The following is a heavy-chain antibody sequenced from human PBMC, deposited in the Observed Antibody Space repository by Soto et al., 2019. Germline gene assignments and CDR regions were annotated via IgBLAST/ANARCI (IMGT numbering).Heavy chain of an antibody. CDR1: RDTFRTSA. J-gene: IGHJ6*02. CDR2: IMPMLGTT. CDR3: ARLFVGPLGKYYHYSYGMDV. Sequence: QVQLEQSGAEVKNPGSSVKVSCKAFRDTFRTSAISWVRQAPGQGLEWLGGIMPMLGTTSYAQKFNGRVTITADDSATPAYMELGGLRSDDTAVYYCARLFVGPLGKYYHYSYGMDVWGQGTAVTVSS. D-gene: IGHD3-16*01. V-gene: IGHV1-69*01.